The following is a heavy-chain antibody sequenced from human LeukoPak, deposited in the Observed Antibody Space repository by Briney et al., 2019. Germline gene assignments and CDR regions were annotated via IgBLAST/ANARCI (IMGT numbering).Heavy chain of an antibody. CDR3: ARGGLAAFKH. Sequence: SETLSLTCAVYGGSFSGYYWSWIRQPPGKGLEWIGEINHSGSTNYNPSLKSRVTISVGTSKNQFSLKLSSVTAADTAVYYCARGGLAAFKHWGQGTLVTVSS. J-gene: IGHJ1*01. D-gene: IGHD3-3*02. CDR2: INHSGST. V-gene: IGHV4-34*01. CDR1: GGSFSGYY.